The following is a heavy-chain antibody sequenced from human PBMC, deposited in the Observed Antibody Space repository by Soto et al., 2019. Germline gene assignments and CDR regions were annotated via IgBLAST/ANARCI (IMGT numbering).Heavy chain of an antibody. Sequence: QVQLVQSGAELKKPWSSGKVSCQASGGPFSNYAISWVRQAPGQGLESMGTIIPIFGTTNFAQNSRARATSTAGEYTTTTHMELSILKSDDTALYYCARELSPGPWSIRVDAVDIWGQGTMITVSS. CDR2: IIPIFGTT. V-gene: IGHV1-69*15. CDR3: ARELSPGPWSIRVDAVDI. J-gene: IGHJ3*02. CDR1: GGPFSNYA. D-gene: IGHD3-3*01.